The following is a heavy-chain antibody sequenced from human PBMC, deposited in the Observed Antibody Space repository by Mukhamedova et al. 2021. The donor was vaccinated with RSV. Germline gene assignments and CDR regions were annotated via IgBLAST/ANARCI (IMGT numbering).Heavy chain of an antibody. Sequence: GLEWIGHIYYTGTSGSTKYNPSLKSRVSLSLDTSKNQFSLRLSSVTAAETAVYYCARDPGDAILGYYGLDVWGQGTTVTVSS. CDR3: ARDPGDAILGYYGLDV. V-gene: IGHV4-59*01. J-gene: IGHJ6*02. D-gene: IGHD3-3*01. CDR2: IYYTGTSGST.